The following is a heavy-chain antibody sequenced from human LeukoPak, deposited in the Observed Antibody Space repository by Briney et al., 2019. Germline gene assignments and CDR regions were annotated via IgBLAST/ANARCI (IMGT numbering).Heavy chain of an antibody. CDR3: ASAGGLYSSGWGIDY. CDR1: GYTFTSYW. D-gene: IGHD6-19*01. Sequence: GESLKISCKGSGYTFTSYWIGWVRQMPGKGLEWMGLIYPGDSDTRYSPSFQGQVTISADKSISTAYLQWRSLKASDTAMYYRASAGGLYSSGWGIDYWGQGTLVTVSS. V-gene: IGHV5-51*01. CDR2: IYPGDSDT. J-gene: IGHJ4*02.